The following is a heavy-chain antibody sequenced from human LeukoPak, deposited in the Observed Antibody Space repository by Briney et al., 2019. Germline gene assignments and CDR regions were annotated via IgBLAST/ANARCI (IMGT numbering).Heavy chain of an antibody. Sequence: PSETLSLTCAVSGGSFRGYYWCWIRQPLGTGLGWIGEINHSGSTNYNPSLKSRVTISVNTSKNQFSLKLSSVTAADTAVDYCALAAAGTSFDIWGQGTMVTVSS. CDR3: ALAAAGTSFDI. D-gene: IGHD6-13*01. J-gene: IGHJ3*02. CDR2: INHSGST. V-gene: IGHV4-34*01. CDR1: GGSFRGYY.